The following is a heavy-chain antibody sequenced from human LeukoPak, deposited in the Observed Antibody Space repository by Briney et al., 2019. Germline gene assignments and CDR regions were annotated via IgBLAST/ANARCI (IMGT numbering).Heavy chain of an antibody. Sequence: NPSETLSLTCTVSGGPISSHYWSWIRQPPGKGLEWVGYIYYSGSTNYNPSLKSRVTISVDTSKNQFSLKLSSVTAADTAVYYCARVGYYDSTDAFDIWGQGTMVTVSS. CDR2: IYYSGST. D-gene: IGHD3-22*01. J-gene: IGHJ3*02. CDR1: GGPISSHY. V-gene: IGHV4-59*11. CDR3: ARVGYYDSTDAFDI.